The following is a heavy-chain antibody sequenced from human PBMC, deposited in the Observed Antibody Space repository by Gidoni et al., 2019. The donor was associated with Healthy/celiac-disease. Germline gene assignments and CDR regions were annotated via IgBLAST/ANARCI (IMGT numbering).Heavy chain of an antibody. CDR1: GGTFSRYA. Sequence: QVQLAQSGAEVKKPGASEKVSCKASGGTFSRYAISWVRQAPGQGLEWMGGIIPIFGTANYAQKFQGRVTITAAESTSTAYMELSSLRSEETAVYYCARGALGYCSSTSCRRYYYGMDVWGQGTTVTVSS. CDR3: ARGALGYCSSTSCRRYYYGMDV. J-gene: IGHJ6*02. V-gene: IGHV1-69*01. D-gene: IGHD2-2*01. CDR2: IIPIFGTA.